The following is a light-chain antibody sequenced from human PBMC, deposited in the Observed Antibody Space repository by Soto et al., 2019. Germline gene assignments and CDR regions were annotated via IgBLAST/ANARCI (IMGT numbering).Light chain of an antibody. J-gene: IGLJ3*02. Sequence: QSALTQPASVSGSPGQSITISCTGTSSDVGGYNYVSWYQQHPGKAPKLMIYEVINRPSGVSNRFSGSKSGNTASLTISGLQAEDEADYYCSSYTSSSTWVFGGGTKLPVL. CDR2: EVI. CDR1: SSDVGGYNY. CDR3: SSYTSSSTWV. V-gene: IGLV2-14*01.